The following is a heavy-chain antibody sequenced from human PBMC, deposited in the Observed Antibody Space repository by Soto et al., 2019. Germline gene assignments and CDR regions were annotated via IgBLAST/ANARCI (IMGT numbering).Heavy chain of an antibody. CDR2: IYYSGST. J-gene: IGHJ3*02. CDR1: GGSISSSSYY. D-gene: IGHD3-22*01. V-gene: IGHV4-39*01. Sequence: SETLSLTCTVSGGSISSSSYYWGWIRQPPGKGLEWIGSIYYSGSTYYNPSLKSRVPISVDTPKNQFSRKLSSVTAADTAVYYCASSPYYYDSSGYYYAFDIWGQGTMVTVSS. CDR3: ASSPYYYDSSGYYYAFDI.